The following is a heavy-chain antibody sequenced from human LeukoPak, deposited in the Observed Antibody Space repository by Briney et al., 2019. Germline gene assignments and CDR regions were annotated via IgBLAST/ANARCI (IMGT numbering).Heavy chain of an antibody. CDR2: IYYSGST. V-gene: IGHV4-39*01. D-gene: IGHD6-6*01. CDR1: GGSISSSSYY. Sequence: PSETLSLTCTVSGGSISSSSYYWGWIRQPPGKGLEWIGSIYYSGSTYYNPSLKSRLTISVDTSKNQFSLKLSSVTAADTAVYYCARRTEDSSSDYWGQGTLVTVSS. CDR3: ARRTEDSSSDY. J-gene: IGHJ4*02.